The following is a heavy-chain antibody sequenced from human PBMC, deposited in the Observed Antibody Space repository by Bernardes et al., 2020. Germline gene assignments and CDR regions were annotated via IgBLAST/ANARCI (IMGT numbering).Heavy chain of an antibody. CDR1: GGSISSYY. Sequence: SESLSPTCTVSGGSISSYYWSWIRQPPGKGLEWIGYIYYSGSTNYNPSLKSRVTISVDTSKNQFSLKLSSVTAADTAVYYCARGVNYYDSSATDYWGQGTLVTVSS. V-gene: IGHV4-59*01. J-gene: IGHJ4*02. D-gene: IGHD3-22*01. CDR3: ARGVNYYDSSATDY. CDR2: IYYSGST.